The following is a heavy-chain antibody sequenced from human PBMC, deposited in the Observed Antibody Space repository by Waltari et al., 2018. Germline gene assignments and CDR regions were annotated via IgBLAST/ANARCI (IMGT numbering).Heavy chain of an antibody. CDR1: GYTFTSYY. D-gene: IGHD3-10*01. Sequence: QVQLVQSGAEVKKPGASVKVSCKASGYTFTSYYMHWVRQAPGQGLAWMGIINPSGGSTSYAQKFQGRVTMTRDTSTSTVYMELSSLRSEDTAVYYCASFVRTQGGRYGSGIKDAFDIWGQGTMVTVSS. CDR3: ASFVRTQGGRYGSGIKDAFDI. J-gene: IGHJ3*02. V-gene: IGHV1-46*01. CDR2: INPSGGST.